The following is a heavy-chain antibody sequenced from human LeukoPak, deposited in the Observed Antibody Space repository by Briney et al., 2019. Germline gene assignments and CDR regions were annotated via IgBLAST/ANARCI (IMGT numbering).Heavy chain of an antibody. V-gene: IGHV4-59*08. CDR3: ARGLGSSSFNWFDP. CDR2: IHYTGYT. CDR1: GGSISSYY. Sequence: KPSETLSLTCTVSGGSISSYYWSWLRQPPGKGLEWIGYIHYTGYTNYNPSLRSRVTISVDTSKNQFSLKLSSVPAADTAVYYCARGLGSSSFNWFDPWGQGTLVTVSS. D-gene: IGHD6-6*01. J-gene: IGHJ5*02.